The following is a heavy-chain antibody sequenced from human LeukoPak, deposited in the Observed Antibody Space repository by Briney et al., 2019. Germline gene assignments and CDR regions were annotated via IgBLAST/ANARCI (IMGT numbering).Heavy chain of an antibody. CDR2: ISSSGSDI. Sequence: GGSLRLFCAASGGTFSNYEMHWVRQAPGRGLEWVSYISSSGSDIYYADSVKGRFTISRDNAKNSLYLHMNSLRAEDTAVYYCARDYGGSSPFDYWGQGTLVTVSS. CDR3: ARDYGGSSPFDY. V-gene: IGHV3-48*03. D-gene: IGHD4-23*01. J-gene: IGHJ4*02. CDR1: GGTFSNYE.